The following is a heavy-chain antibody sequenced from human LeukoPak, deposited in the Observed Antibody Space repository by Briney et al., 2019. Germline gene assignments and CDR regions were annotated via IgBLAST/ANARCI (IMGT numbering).Heavy chain of an antibody. D-gene: IGHD4-17*01. J-gene: IGHJ6*02. CDR3: ARDLDGDYYYYGMDV. V-gene: IGHV3-11*05. CDR1: GXTFSDYY. CDR2: ISSSSSYT. Sequence: GGSLRLSCAASGXTFSDYYMSWIRQAPGKGLEWVSYISSSSSYTNYADSVKGRFTISRDNAKNSLYLQMNSLRAEDTAVYYCARDLDGDYYYYGMDVWGQGTTVTVSS.